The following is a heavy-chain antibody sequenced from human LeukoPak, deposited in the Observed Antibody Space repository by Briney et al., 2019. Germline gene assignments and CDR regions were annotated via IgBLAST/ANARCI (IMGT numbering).Heavy chain of an antibody. CDR2: ISATGGST. J-gene: IGHJ5*02. D-gene: IGHD2-2*01. CDR3: AKGDLNAITYIWFDP. Sequence: GGSLRLSCAVSGFTFSSYAMSWVRQAPGKGLEWVSAISATGGSTYYADSVKGRITVFRDNSRDRLYLQRNSLRAEDTAVYYCAKGDLNAITYIWFDPWGKGTLVTVSS. V-gene: IGHV3-23*01. CDR1: GFTFSSYA.